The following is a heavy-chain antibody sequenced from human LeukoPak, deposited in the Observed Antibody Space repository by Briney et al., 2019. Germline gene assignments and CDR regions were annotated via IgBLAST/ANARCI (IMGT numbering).Heavy chain of an antibody. CDR1: GGSFSGYY. CDR3: ARGDPDTAMVTGPLDY. V-gene: IGHV4-34*01. J-gene: IGHJ4*02. CDR2: INHSGST. D-gene: IGHD5-18*01. Sequence: SETLSLTCAVYGGSFSGYYWSWIRQPPGKGLEWIGEINHSGSTNYNPSLKSRVTISVDTSKNQFSLKLSSVTAGATAVYYCARGDPDTAMVTGPLDYWGQGTLVTVSS.